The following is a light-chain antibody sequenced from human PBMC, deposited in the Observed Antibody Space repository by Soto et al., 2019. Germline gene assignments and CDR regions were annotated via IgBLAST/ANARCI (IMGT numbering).Light chain of an antibody. CDR3: QQSSNWPPWT. CDR2: DAS. V-gene: IGKV3-11*01. J-gene: IGKJ1*01. Sequence: EIVLTQSPATLSLSPGERATLSCRASQSVSSYLAWYQQKPGQAPRLLIYDASNRATGIPARFSGSGSGTDVTLTISSLEPEDFAVYYCQQSSNWPPWTFGQGTKVEI. CDR1: QSVSSY.